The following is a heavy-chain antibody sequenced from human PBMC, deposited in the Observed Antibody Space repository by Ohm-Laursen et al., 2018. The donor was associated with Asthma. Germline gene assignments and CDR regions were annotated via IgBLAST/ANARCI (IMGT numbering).Heavy chain of an antibody. J-gene: IGHJ4*02. CDR1: GFTFSSYG. V-gene: IGHV3-30*18. CDR2: ISYDGSNK. Sequence: SLRLSCTASGFTFSSYGMHWVRQAPGKGLEWVAVISYDGSNKYYADSVKGRFTISRDNSKNTLYLQMNSLRAEDTAVYYCAKDSGLRLRYFDWSTDYWGQGTLVTVSS. CDR3: AKDSGLRLRYFDWSTDY. D-gene: IGHD3-9*01.